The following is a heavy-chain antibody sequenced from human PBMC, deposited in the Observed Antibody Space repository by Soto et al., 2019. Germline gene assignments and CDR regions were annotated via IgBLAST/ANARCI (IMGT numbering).Heavy chain of an antibody. D-gene: IGHD1-1*01. J-gene: IGHJ5*02. Sequence: GGSLRLSCAASGFTFSSYALSWVRQAPGTGLEWVSAISGSGGSTYYADSVKGRFTISRDNYKNTLYLQMNSLRAEDTAVYYCAKESNWNPGVWFDPWGQGTLVTVSS. CDR1: GFTFSSYA. CDR3: AKESNWNPGVWFDP. V-gene: IGHV3-23*01. CDR2: ISGSGGST.